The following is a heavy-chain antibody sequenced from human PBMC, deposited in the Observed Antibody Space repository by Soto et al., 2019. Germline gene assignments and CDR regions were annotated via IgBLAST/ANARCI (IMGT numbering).Heavy chain of an antibody. CDR2: IGTAGDT. CDR3: TRGADGFDY. Sequence: EVQLVESGGDLVQPGGSLRLSCAASGFTFSSYDFHWVRQATGKGLEWVSGIGTAGDTYYAASVKGRFIMSRENAKNSLYLQMKGLRAGDTAVYYCTRGADGFDYGGQGTLVTVSS. J-gene: IGHJ4*02. V-gene: IGHV3-13*01. CDR1: GFTFSSYD. D-gene: IGHD3-16*01.